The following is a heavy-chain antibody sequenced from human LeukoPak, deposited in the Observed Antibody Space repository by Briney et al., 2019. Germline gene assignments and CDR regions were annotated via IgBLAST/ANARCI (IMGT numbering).Heavy chain of an antibody. CDR1: GFTLSTNA. CDR2: ISGSGGST. D-gene: IGHD6-19*01. V-gene: IGHV3-23*01. Sequence: GGSLRLSCLTSGFTLSTNAMSWVRQAPGKGLEWVSAISGSGGSTYYADSVKGRFTISRDNSKNTVFLQMDSQRAEDTAIYYCANLYRSGWYFDYWGQGTLVTVSS. J-gene: IGHJ4*02. CDR3: ANLYRSGWYFDY.